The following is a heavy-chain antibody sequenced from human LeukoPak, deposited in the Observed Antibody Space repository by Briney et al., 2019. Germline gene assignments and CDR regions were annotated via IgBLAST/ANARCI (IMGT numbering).Heavy chain of an antibody. CDR1: GGSISSSSYY. CDR2: IYYSGST. CDR3: ARRPSYYYDSSGYRAN. D-gene: IGHD3-22*01. V-gene: IGHV4-39*01. J-gene: IGHJ4*02. Sequence: SETLSLTCTVSGGSISSSSYYWGWIRQPPGTGLEWIGSIYYSGSTYYNPSLKSRVTISVDTSKNQFSLKLSSVTAADTAVYYCARRPSYYYDSSGYRANWGQGTLVTVSS.